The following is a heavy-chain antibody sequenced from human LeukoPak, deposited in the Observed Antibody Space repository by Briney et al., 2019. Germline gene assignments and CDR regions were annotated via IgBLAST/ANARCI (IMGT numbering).Heavy chain of an antibody. CDR2: INPNSGGT. D-gene: IGHD3-16*01. J-gene: IGHJ4*02. Sequence: ASVKVSCTASGYTFTGYDMHWVRQAPGQGLEWMGWINPNSGGTNYAQKFQCRVTMTRDTTISTAYTQLSRLRADATTVYYVARDLGGVAGGDIDCWGQGTLVTVSS. V-gene: IGHV1-2*02. CDR1: GYTFTGYD. CDR3: ARDLGGVAGGDIDC.